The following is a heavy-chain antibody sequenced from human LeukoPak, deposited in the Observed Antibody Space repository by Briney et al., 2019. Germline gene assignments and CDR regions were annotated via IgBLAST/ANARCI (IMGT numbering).Heavy chain of an antibody. CDR3: ARDGYSSSWNWFDP. CDR1: GYTFTSYG. V-gene: IGHV1-18*01. CDR2: ISAYNGST. J-gene: IGHJ5*02. D-gene: IGHD6-13*01. Sequence: ASVKVSCKASGYTFTSYGISWVRQAPGQGLEWMGWISAYNGSTNYAQKLQGRVTMTTDTSTSTAYMELRSLRSDDTAVYYCARDGYSSSWNWFDPWGQGALVTVSS.